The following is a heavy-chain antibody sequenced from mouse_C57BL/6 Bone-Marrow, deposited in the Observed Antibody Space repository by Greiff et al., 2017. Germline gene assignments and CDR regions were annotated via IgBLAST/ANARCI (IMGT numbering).Heavy chain of an antibody. D-gene: IGHD2-4*01. J-gene: IGHJ1*03. Sequence: QVQLQQPGAELVKPGASVKLSCKASGYTFTSYWMHWVKQRPGQGLEWIGMIHPNSGSTNYNEKFKNKATLTVDKSSSTAYMQLSSLTSEDSAVYYCARRDYDYDGGWYFGVWGTGTTVTVSS. CDR1: GYTFTSYW. CDR3: ARRDYDYDGGWYFGV. CDR2: IHPNSGST. V-gene: IGHV1-64*01.